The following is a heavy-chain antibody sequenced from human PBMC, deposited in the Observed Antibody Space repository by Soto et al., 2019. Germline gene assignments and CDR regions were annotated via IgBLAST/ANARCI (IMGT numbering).Heavy chain of an antibody. CDR3: VRGGSNYAS. Sequence: EVQLVESGGGLDQLGGSLRLSCTASGFTFSDSWMTWVRQAPGKGLEWVARIKPDESEKKYADSVKGRFSISRDNAKNSMYLQMDSLRGEDTAVYYCVRGGSNYASWGQGTLVTVSS. D-gene: IGHD4-4*01. CDR1: GFTFSDSW. V-gene: IGHV3-7*01. CDR2: IKPDESEK. J-gene: IGHJ5*02.